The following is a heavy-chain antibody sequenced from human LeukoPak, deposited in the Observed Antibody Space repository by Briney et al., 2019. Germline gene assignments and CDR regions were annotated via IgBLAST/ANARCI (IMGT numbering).Heavy chain of an antibody. CDR2: IGTAGDT. CDR1: GFTFSSYD. Sequence: GGSLRLSCAASGFTFSSYDMHWVRQATGKGLEWVSAIGTAGDTYYPGSVKGRFTISRENAKNSLYLQMSSLRAGDTAVYYCVRGGYDFWSGETRMDVWGQGTTVTVSS. CDR3: VRGGYDFWSGETRMDV. V-gene: IGHV3-13*01. J-gene: IGHJ6*02. D-gene: IGHD3-3*01.